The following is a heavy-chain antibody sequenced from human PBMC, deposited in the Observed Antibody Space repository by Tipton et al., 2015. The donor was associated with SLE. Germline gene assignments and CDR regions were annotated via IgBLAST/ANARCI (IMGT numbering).Heavy chain of an antibody. V-gene: IGHV4-59*11. CDR1: GGSITNHY. CDR3: ARGRDCCAFDI. CDR2: IHYSGTT. J-gene: IGHJ3*02. D-gene: IGHD2-21*02. Sequence: TLSLTCTVSGGSITNHYWNWIRQPPGKGLEWIGYIHYSGTTHDNPSLKSRVTMSVDMSKNQFSLRLTSVTAADTAVYYCARGRDCCAFDIWGQGTMVTVSS.